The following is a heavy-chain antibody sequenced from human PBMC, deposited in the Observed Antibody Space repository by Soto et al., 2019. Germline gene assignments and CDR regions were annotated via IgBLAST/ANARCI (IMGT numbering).Heavy chain of an antibody. CDR3: ARLGYCSGGSCRRGNWFDP. D-gene: IGHD2-15*01. V-gene: IGHV1-8*01. Sequence: ASVKVSCKASGDTFTSYEINWVRQATGQGLEWMGGMNPNSGNTGYAQKFQGRVTMTRNTSISTGYMELSSLRSEDTAVYYSARLGYCSGGSCRRGNWFDPWGQRTLVTVSS. J-gene: IGHJ5*02. CDR1: GDTFTSYE. CDR2: MNPNSGNT.